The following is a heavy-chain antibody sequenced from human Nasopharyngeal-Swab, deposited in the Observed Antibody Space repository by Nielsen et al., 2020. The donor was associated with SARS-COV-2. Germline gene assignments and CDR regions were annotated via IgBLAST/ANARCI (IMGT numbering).Heavy chain of an antibody. CDR3: AKPLGSGGAYDF. D-gene: IGHD3-16*01. J-gene: IGHJ4*02. CDR1: GFTFSSYA. Sequence: GESLKISCAASGFTFSSYAMTWVRQVPGKGLEWVSGISARGGGSFYADSVKGRLTISRDNSRNTLYLQMNSLRAEDTAIYYCAKPLGSGGAYDFWGPGTLVSVSS. V-gene: IGHV3-23*01. CDR2: ISARGGGS.